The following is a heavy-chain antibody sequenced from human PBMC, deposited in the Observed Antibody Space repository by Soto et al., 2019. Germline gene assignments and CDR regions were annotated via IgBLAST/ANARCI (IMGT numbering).Heavy chain of an antibody. D-gene: IGHD3-10*01. CDR1: GGSISSYY. Sequence: QVQLQESGPGLVKPSETLSLPYTVSGGSISSYYWSWIRQPPGRGLQWIGYIYHTESTTYNYNPSLKSRVTISLDTSKNQFSLKLTSVTAADTAVYYCATGRVLYGSEYWGQGTLVTVSS. CDR3: ATGRVLYGSEY. V-gene: IGHV4-59*03. CDR2: IYHTESTTY. J-gene: IGHJ4*02.